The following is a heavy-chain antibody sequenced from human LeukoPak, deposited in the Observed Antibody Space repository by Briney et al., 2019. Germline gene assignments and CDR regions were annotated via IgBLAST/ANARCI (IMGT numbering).Heavy chain of an antibody. J-gene: IGHJ4*02. CDR2: IYTSGST. V-gene: IGHV4-61*02. D-gene: IGHD4-23*01. CDR1: GGSISSGSYY. Sequence: NPSETLSLTCTVSGGSISSGSYYWSWIRQPAGKGLEWIGRIYTSGSTNYNPSLKSRVTISVDTPKNQFSLKLSSVTAADTAVYYCAREPRTLSGNSGFDYWGQGTLVTVSS. CDR3: AREPRTLSGNSGFDY.